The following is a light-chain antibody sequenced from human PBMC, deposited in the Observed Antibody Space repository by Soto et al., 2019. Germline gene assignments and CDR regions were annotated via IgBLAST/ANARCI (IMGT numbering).Light chain of an antibody. CDR1: SGHSSYI. Sequence: QSVLTQSSSASASLGSSVKLTCTLSSGHSSYIFAWHQQKPGKAPRYLMKLEGSGSYNKGSGVPDRFSGSSSGAERYLTISNLQFEDEADYYCETWDSNTRVFGGGTKVTVL. CDR2: LEGSGSY. J-gene: IGLJ2*01. V-gene: IGLV4-60*02. CDR3: ETWDSNTRV.